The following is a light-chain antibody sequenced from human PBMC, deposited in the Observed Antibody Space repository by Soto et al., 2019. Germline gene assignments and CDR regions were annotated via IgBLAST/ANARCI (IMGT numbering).Light chain of an antibody. CDR3: AAWDDNLNAYV. Sequence: QSVLTQPPSASGSPGQSVTISCTGTSSDVGGYDYVSWYQQYPGKTPKLMIFEVTKRPSGVPDRFSGSKSGNTASLAISGLRSDDEADYYCAAWDDNLNAYVFGSGTKLTVL. CDR2: EVT. V-gene: IGLV2-8*01. CDR1: SSDVGGYDY. J-gene: IGLJ1*01.